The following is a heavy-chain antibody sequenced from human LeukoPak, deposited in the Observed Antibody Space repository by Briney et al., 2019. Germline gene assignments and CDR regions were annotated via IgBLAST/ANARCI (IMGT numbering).Heavy chain of an antibody. V-gene: IGHV1-24*01. CDR2: LDPEDGEM. Sequence: ALVKVSCKVSGYTLTELSLHWVRQAPGKGLEWMGGLDPEDGEMIYSQKFQGRVTMTEDTSTDIAYMEMSSLRSEDTAVYYCATGRTKWDLLNYWGQGTLVTVSS. D-gene: IGHD1-26*01. CDR3: ATGRTKWDLLNY. CDR1: GYTLTELS. J-gene: IGHJ4*02.